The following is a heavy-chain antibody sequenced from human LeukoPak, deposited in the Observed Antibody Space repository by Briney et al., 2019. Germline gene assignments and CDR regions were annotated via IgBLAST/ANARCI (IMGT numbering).Heavy chain of an antibody. CDR3: ARGGYSYGYSLYYYGMDV. CDR2: INHSGST. CDR1: GGSFSGYY. V-gene: IGHV4-34*01. D-gene: IGHD5-18*01. Sequence: PSETLSLTCAVYGGSFSGYYWSWIRQPPGKGLEWIGEINHSGSTSYNPSLKSRVTISVDTSKNQFSLKLSSVTAADTAVYYGARGGYSYGYSLYYYGMDVWGQGTTVTVSS. J-gene: IGHJ6*02.